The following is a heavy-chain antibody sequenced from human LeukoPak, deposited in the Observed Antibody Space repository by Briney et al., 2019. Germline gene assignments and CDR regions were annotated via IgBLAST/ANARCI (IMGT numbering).Heavy chain of an antibody. CDR3: ARALRYDSSGYWVY. CDR2: ISSSSYI. V-gene: IGHV3-21*01. D-gene: IGHD3-22*01. CDR1: GFTFSSYS. Sequence: PGGSLRLSCAASGFTFSSYSMNWVRQAPGKGLEWVSSISSSSYIYYADSVKGRFTISRDNAKNSLYLQMNSLRAEDTAVYYCARALRYDSSGYWVYWGQGTLVTVSS. J-gene: IGHJ4*02.